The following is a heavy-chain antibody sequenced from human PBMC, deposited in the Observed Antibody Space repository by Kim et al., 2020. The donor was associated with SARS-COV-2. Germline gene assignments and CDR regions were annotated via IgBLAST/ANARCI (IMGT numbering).Heavy chain of an antibody. CDR1: GYSFTSYW. Sequence: GESLKISCKGSGYSFTSYWIGWVRQMPGKGLEWMGIIYPGDSDTRYSPSFQGQVTISADKSISTAYLQWSSLKASDTAMYYCARQYGYYDILTGQRNYYYGMDVWGQGTTVTVSS. V-gene: IGHV5-51*01. CDR2: IYPGDSDT. D-gene: IGHD3-9*01. CDR3: ARQYGYYDILTGQRNYYYGMDV. J-gene: IGHJ6*02.